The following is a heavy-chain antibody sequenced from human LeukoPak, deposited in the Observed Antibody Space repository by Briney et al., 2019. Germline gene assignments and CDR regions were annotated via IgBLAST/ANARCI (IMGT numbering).Heavy chain of an antibody. Sequence: GGSLRLSCAASGFTFSSYGMHWVRQAPGKGLEWVAVIPYDGSNKYYADSVKGRFTISRDNSKNTLYLQMNSLRAEDTAVYYCAKDGAYYYYYYMDVWGKGTTVTDSS. V-gene: IGHV3-30*18. D-gene: IGHD3-10*01. CDR1: GFTFSSYG. CDR2: IPYDGSNK. CDR3: AKDGAYYYYYYMDV. J-gene: IGHJ6*03.